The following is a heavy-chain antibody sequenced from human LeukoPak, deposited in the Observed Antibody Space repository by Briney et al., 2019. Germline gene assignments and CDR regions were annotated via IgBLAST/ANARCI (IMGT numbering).Heavy chain of an antibody. Sequence: SQTLSLTSGISRDRVYSSKAAWNWIRQSPSRGLEWLGRTYYRSKWDNDYAISMKSRITIDPDTSKNQFSLQLNSVTPEDTAVYYCARGSAGIFDYWGQGTLVTVSS. CDR2: TYYRSKWDN. J-gene: IGHJ4*02. D-gene: IGHD1-14*01. CDR1: RDRVYSSKAA. CDR3: ARGSAGIFDY. V-gene: IGHV6-1*01.